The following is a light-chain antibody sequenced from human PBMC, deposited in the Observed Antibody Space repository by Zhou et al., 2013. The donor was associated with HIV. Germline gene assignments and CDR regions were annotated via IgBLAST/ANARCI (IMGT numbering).Light chain of an antibody. CDR2: AAS. CDR1: QGISSW. J-gene: IGKJ2*01. Sequence: DIQMTQSPSSVSASVGDRVTITCRASQGISSWLVWYQQKPGKAPNLLIYAASTLQSGVPSRFSGSGSGTDFTLTISSLQPEDFATYYCQRYDTYPHTFGQGTKLEIK. V-gene: IGKV1D-16*01. CDR3: QRYDTYPHT.